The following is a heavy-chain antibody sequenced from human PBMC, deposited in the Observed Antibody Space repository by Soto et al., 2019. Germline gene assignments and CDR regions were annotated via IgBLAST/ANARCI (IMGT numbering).Heavy chain of an antibody. CDR3: TTDKDCHLTRCYLDH. V-gene: IGHV3-15*07. D-gene: IGHD2-2*01. CDR1: GFSFSNTW. J-gene: IGHJ4*02. Sequence: EVQLVESGGGLVKPGGSLRLSCAASGFSFSNTWMNWVRQAPGKGPEWVGRTKGGTPEYAAPVKGRFTISRDDSKDTLYLQMNSLETEDTGVYYCTTDKDCHLTRCYLDHWGQGTLVTVSS. CDR2: TKGGTP.